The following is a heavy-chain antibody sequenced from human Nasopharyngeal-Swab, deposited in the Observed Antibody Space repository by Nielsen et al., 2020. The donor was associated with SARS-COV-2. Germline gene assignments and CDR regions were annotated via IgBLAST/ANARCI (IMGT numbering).Heavy chain of an antibody. Sequence: GESLKISCAVSGFTFSDSWIHWVRQAPGKGLVWVSRINSDGSRIGYADSVKGRFTISRDNAKNTLYLQMNSLRAEDTAVYYCARDFDKTGDWGQGTLVTVSS. D-gene: IGHD7-27*01. J-gene: IGHJ4*02. V-gene: IGHV3-74*01. CDR1: GFTFSDSW. CDR2: INSDGSRI. CDR3: ARDFDKTGD.